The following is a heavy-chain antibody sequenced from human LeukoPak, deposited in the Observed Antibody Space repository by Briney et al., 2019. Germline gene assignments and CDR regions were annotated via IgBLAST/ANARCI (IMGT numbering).Heavy chain of an antibody. CDR2: IYYSGST. D-gene: IGHD1-26*01. CDR3: ARDKWEPAFDI. V-gene: IGHV4-59*01. J-gene: IGHJ3*02. CDR1: GGSISSYY. Sequence: PSETLSLTCTVSGGSISSYYWSWIRQPPGKGLEWIGYIYYSGSTNYNSSLKSRVTISVDTSKNQFSLKLSSVTAADTAVYYCARDKWEPAFDIWGQGTMVTVSS.